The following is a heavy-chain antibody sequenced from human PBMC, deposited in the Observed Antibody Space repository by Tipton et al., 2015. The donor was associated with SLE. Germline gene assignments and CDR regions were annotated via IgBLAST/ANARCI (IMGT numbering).Heavy chain of an antibody. Sequence: SLRLSCAASGFHFNSYGMSWVRQAPGKGLEWVSGINWNGGCTGYADSVKGRFTISRDNAKNSLFLQMNSLRAEDSSIYYCVRGTTSYFSAFDIWGQGTMAIVSS. CDR2: INWNGGCT. CDR1: GFHFNSYG. J-gene: IGHJ3*02. V-gene: IGHV3-20*04. CDR3: VRGTTSYFSAFDI. D-gene: IGHD2/OR15-2a*01.